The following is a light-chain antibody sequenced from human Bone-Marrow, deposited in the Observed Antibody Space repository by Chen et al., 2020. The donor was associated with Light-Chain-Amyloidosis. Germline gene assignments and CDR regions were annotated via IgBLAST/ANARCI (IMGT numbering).Light chain of an antibody. CDR1: DTGRES. CDR2: DNR. Sequence: SFVLTQPPSVSVAPGQTATITCGGNDTGRESVHWYQQKPGQAPGLVVYDNRDRPSGIPKRFSGSQSGTAATLTISRVEAGDEGDYYCQVWVTKNDQGVLGGGTKLTVL. CDR3: QVWVTKNDQGV. V-gene: IGLV3-21*02. J-gene: IGLJ3*02.